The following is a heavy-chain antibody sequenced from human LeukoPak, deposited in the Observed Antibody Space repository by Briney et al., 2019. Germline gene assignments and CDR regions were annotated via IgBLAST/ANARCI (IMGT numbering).Heavy chain of an antibody. CDR2: IYSDGST. CDR1: GFIVSGDF. D-gene: IGHD1-26*01. V-gene: IGHV3-53*01. J-gene: IGHJ4*02. Sequence: GGSLRLSCAASGFIVSGDFMCLVRQAPGKGLEWVSVIYSDGSTFYADSVKGRFTISRDNSKNPLDLQMTGLRAEDTAVYYCARERGRGRDSPWFDYWGQGTLVIVSS. CDR3: ARERGRGRDSPWFDY.